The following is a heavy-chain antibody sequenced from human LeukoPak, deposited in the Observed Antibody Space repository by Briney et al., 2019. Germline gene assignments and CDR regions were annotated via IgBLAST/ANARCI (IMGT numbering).Heavy chain of an antibody. D-gene: IGHD4-23*01. Sequence: GGSLRLSCAASGFTVNSNYMSWVRQASGRGLEWVSVIYSGGSTYYADSVKGRFTISRDNSKNTLYLQMNSLRAEDTAVYYCARDRSYGGNSLDYWGQGTLVTVSS. CDR1: GFTVNSNY. V-gene: IGHV3-66*01. CDR2: IYSGGST. J-gene: IGHJ4*02. CDR3: ARDRSYGGNSLDY.